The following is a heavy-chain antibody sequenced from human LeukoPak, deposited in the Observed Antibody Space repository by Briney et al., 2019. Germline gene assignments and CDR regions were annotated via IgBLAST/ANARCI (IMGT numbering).Heavy chain of an antibody. J-gene: IGHJ4*02. CDR2: ISYDGSNK. Sequence: PGGSLRLSCAASGFTFSSYAMHWVRQAPGKGLEWVAVISYDGSNKYYADSVKGRFTISRDNSKNTLYLQMNSLRAEDTAVYYCARDLPKSSGYDLFDYWGQGTLVTVSS. CDR1: GFTFSSYA. V-gene: IGHV3-30*04. CDR3: ARDLPKSSGYDLFDY. D-gene: IGHD5-12*01.